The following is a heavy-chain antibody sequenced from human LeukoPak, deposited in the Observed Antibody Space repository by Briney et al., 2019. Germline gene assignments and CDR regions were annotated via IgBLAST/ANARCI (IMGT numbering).Heavy chain of an antibody. Sequence: GGSLRLSCAASGFTFSNYWMHWVRQAPGKGVVWVSRIKDDGSIKSYADSVNGRFTISRDNAKSSPYLQMNSLRAEDTAVYYCARDRVPYGDYSLDFWGQGTLVTVSS. V-gene: IGHV3-74*01. J-gene: IGHJ4*02. D-gene: IGHD4-17*01. CDR1: GFTFSNYW. CDR3: ARDRVPYGDYSLDF. CDR2: IKDDGSIK.